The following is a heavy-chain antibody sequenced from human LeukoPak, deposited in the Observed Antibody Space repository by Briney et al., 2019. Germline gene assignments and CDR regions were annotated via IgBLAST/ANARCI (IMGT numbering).Heavy chain of an antibody. CDR3: AKELDTMFFDY. V-gene: IGHV3-43*01. J-gene: IGHJ4*02. D-gene: IGHD3-10*02. CDR1: GFNFDRYT. CDR2: AGWAGGTT. Sequence: GGSLRLSCATSGFNFDRYTIHWVRQAPGKGLEWVSLAGWAGGTTFYSDSVRGRFTISRDGGRKSVYLQMNSLTTDDTAFYFCAKELDTMFFDYWGQGALVTVSS.